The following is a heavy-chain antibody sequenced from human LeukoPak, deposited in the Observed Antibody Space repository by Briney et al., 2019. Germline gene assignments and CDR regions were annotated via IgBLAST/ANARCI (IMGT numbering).Heavy chain of an antibody. Sequence: SETLSLTCTASGGSISNSNSYWGWVRQPPGKGLEWIGTIYYSGNTYYTPSLKSRVTISVDTSKNQFSLRLTSVTAADTAVYFCMRHEEEDGYNAKPFDFWGQGILVTVSS. CDR1: GGSISNSNSY. V-gene: IGHV4-39*01. J-gene: IGHJ4*02. CDR2: IYYSGNT. D-gene: IGHD5-24*01. CDR3: MRHEEEDGYNAKPFDF.